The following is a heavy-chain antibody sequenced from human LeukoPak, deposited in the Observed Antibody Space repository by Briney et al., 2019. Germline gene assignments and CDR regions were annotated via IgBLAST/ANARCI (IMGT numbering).Heavy chain of an antibody. D-gene: IGHD6-19*01. CDR1: GFTFTSYV. CDR3: TKPARAVGLDY. V-gene: IGHV3-23*01. J-gene: IGHJ4*02. Sequence: QPGGSLRLSCAASGFTFTSYVMTWVRQAPGKGLEWVSAISGRGVNTYYADSVKGRFTISRDNSKNTLYLQMNSLRAEDTAVYYCTKPARAVGLDYWGQGTLVTVSS. CDR2: ISGRGVNT.